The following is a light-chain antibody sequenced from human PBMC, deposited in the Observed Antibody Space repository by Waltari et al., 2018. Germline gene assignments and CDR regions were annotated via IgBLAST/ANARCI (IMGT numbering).Light chain of an antibody. CDR1: KLGDQF. CDR3: QAWASTNWA. CDR2: LDS. Sequence: SHELTQPPSVSVSPGQTATITCSGDKLGDQFASWYQQRPGQSPVLVIYLDSKRPSGIPERFSGSNSGKTATLTISGTQAMDEADYYCQAWASTNWAFGGGTKLTVL. J-gene: IGLJ3*02. V-gene: IGLV3-1*01.